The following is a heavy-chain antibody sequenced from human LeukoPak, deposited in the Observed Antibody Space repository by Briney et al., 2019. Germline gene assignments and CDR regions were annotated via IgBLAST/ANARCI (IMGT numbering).Heavy chain of an antibody. Sequence: SETLSLTCAVSGYSISSGYYWGWIRQPPGKGLEWIGSTYHSGSTYYNPSLKSRVTISVDTSKNQFSLKLSSVTAADTAVYYCARRLGYCSSTSCHGLGSDYWGQGTLVTVS. V-gene: IGHV4-38-2*01. J-gene: IGHJ4*02. CDR1: GYSISSGYY. D-gene: IGHD2-2*01. CDR2: TYHSGST. CDR3: ARRLGYCSSTSCHGLGSDY.